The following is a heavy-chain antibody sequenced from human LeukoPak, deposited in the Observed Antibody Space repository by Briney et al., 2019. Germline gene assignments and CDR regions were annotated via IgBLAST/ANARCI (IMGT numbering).Heavy chain of an antibody. D-gene: IGHD3-22*01. V-gene: IGHV3-23*01. CDR1: GFTFSSYA. J-gene: IGHJ4*02. CDR3: AKNRGSGSWSYYFDY. CDR2: ISGSGGST. Sequence: GGSLRLSCAASGFTFSSYAMRWVRQAPGKGLEWVSAISGSGGSTYYADSVKGRFTISRDNSKNTLYLQMNSLRAEDTAVYYCAKNRGSGSWSYYFDYWGQGTLVTVSS.